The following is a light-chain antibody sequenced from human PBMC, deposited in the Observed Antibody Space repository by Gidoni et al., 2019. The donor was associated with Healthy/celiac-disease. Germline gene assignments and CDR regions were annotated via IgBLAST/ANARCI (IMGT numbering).Light chain of an antibody. CDR2: GDN. Sequence: NFMLTQPHYVSESPGKTVTISCTRSSGSIASNYVQWYQQRPGSSPTTVIYGDNQRPSGVPDRFSGSLDSSSNSASLTISGLKTEDEADYYCQSYDSSNHVVFGGGTKLTVL. CDR1: SGSIASNY. J-gene: IGLJ2*01. CDR3: QSYDSSNHVV. V-gene: IGLV6-57*01.